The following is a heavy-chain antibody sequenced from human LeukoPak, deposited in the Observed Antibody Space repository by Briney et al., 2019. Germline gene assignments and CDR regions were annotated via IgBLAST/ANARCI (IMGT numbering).Heavy chain of an antibody. CDR1: GASVNSNC. Sequence: NPSETLSLTCSVSGASVNSNCWNWIRQPPGKGLEWIGNIYYSGRTNYNPSLRSRVTISVDTAKNQFSLKLNSVTSADTAVYYCARDRDYDDNSEGWFDLWGQGTLVTVSS. V-gene: IGHV4-59*02. CDR3: ARDRDYDDNSEGWFDL. J-gene: IGHJ5*02. CDR2: IYYSGRT. D-gene: IGHD3-22*01.